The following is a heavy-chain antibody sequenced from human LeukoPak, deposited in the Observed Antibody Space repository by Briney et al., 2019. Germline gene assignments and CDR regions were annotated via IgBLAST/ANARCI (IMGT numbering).Heavy chain of an antibody. CDR1: EFTFSSYG. CDR2: IWYDGSNK. J-gene: IGHJ6*02. Sequence: GGSLRLSCAASEFTFSSYGMPWVRQAPGKGLEWVAVIWYDGSNKYYADSVKGRFTISRDNSKNTLYLQMNSLRAEDTAVYYCARVRGARYYYYYYGMDVWGQGTTVTVSS. D-gene: IGHD3-3*01. V-gene: IGHV3-33*08. CDR3: ARVRGARYYYYYYGMDV.